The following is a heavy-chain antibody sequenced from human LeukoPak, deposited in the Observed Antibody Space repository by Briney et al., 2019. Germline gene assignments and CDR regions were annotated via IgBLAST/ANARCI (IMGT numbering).Heavy chain of an antibody. CDR2: IFRDGST. CDR3: TTETWND. J-gene: IGHJ4*02. Sequence: GESLRLSCAASGFAVSSYYMSWVRQAPGKGLEWVTAIFRDGSTSHADSVKGRFTISRDNSRNTVYLQMNSLRAEDTAVYYCTTETWNDWGQGTLVTVSS. V-gene: IGHV3-53*01. CDR1: GFAVSSYY. D-gene: IGHD1-1*01.